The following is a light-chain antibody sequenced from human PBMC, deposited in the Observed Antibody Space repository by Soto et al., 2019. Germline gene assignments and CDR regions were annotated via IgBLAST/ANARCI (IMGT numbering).Light chain of an antibody. J-gene: IGKJ2*01. Sequence: EIVLTQSPGTLSLSPGERATLSCRASQSVSSNYLAWYQQKPGQTPRLLIYSASSRATGIPDRFSGSGSGTDFTLTISRLEPEDFAVYYCHQYGSSPYTFGQGTKLEIK. CDR2: SAS. CDR3: HQYGSSPYT. V-gene: IGKV3-20*01. CDR1: QSVSSNY.